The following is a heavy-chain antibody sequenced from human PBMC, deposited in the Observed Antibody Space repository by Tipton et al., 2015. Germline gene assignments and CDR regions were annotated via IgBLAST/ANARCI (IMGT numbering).Heavy chain of an antibody. V-gene: IGHV4-59*01. CDR2: IRYSGGT. D-gene: IGHD1-1*01. CDR3: ARENAYYYGMDV. J-gene: IGHJ6*02. CDR1: GTSLSGFY. Sequence: TLSLTCTVSGTSLSGFYWTWIRQPPGKGLEWIGYIRYSGGTNYKPSLRGRVSISLDMSKIQFSLKLRSVTAADTAMYFCARENAYYYGMDVWGQGTTVTVSS.